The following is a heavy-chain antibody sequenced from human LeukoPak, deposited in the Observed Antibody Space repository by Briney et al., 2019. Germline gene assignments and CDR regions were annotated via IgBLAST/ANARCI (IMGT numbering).Heavy chain of an antibody. D-gene: IGHD2-15*01. CDR3: AKDPRNCSGGSCYRWFDP. Sequence: PGGSLRLSCAASGFTFSSYAMSWVRQAPGKGLEWVSAISGSGGSTYYADSVKGRFTISRDNSKNTLYLQMNSLRAEDTAVYYCAKDPRNCSGGSCYRWFDPWSQGTLVTVSS. CDR1: GFTFSSYA. V-gene: IGHV3-23*01. J-gene: IGHJ5*02. CDR2: ISGSGGST.